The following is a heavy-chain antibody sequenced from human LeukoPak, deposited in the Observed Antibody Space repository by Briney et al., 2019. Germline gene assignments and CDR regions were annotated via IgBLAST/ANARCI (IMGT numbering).Heavy chain of an antibody. D-gene: IGHD1-26*01. Sequence: AGGSLRLSCAASGFTFDDYGMSWVRQAPGKGLEWVSGINWNGGSTGYADSVKGRFTISKDNAKNSLYLQMNSLRAEDTALYYCAKDTEWEPSGGTRPNYFDYWGQGTLVTVSS. CDR1: GFTFDDYG. V-gene: IGHV3-20*04. CDR3: AKDTEWEPSGGTRPNYFDY. CDR2: INWNGGST. J-gene: IGHJ4*02.